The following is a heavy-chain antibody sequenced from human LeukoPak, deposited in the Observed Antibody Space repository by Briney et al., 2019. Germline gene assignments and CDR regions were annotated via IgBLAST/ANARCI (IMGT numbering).Heavy chain of an antibody. D-gene: IGHD6-19*01. CDR1: RFTFSSYG. CDR3: ARDTYRQWLTQGGYFQH. J-gene: IGHJ1*01. Sequence: GGSLRLSCAASRFTFSSYGMHWVRQAPGKGLEWVAFNRYDGSNKYYADSVKGRFTISRDNSKNTLYLQMNSLRDEDTAVYYCARDTYRQWLTQGGYFQHWGQGTLVTVSS. V-gene: IGHV3-30*02. CDR2: NRYDGSNK.